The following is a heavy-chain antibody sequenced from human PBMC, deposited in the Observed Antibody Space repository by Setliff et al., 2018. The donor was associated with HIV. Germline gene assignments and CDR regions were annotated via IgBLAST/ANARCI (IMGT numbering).Heavy chain of an antibody. CDR1: KFIFSSYS. J-gene: IGHJ4*02. CDR3: ARDSGIAGADDY. D-gene: IGHD6-13*01. CDR2: IKQDGSEK. Sequence: PGGSLRLSCVASKFIFSSYSMSWVRQAPGKGLEWVANIKQDGSEKYYVDSVKGRFTIARDNAKNSLVLQMSSLRAEDTAVYFCARDSGIAGADDYWGPGTLVTVSS. V-gene: IGHV3-7*01.